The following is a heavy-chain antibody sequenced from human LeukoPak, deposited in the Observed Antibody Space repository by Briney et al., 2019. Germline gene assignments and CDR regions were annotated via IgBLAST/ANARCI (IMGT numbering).Heavy chain of an antibody. CDR2: INSDGSST. CDR3: AREGCSGGSCYSGDYFDY. V-gene: IGHV3-74*01. CDR1: GFTLSSYW. J-gene: IGHJ4*02. D-gene: IGHD2-15*01. Sequence: GGSLRLSCAASGFTLSSYWMHWVRQAPGKGLVWVSRINSDGSSTSYADSVKGRFTISRDNAKNTLYLQMNSLRAEDTAVYYCAREGCSGGSCYSGDYFDYWGQGTLVTVSS.